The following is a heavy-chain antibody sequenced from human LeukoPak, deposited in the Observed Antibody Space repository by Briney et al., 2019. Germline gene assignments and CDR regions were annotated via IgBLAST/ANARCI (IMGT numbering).Heavy chain of an antibody. V-gene: IGHV3-23*01. Sequence: GGSLRLSCAASGFTFSSYAMSWVRQAPGKGLEWVSAISGSGGSTYYADSVKGRFTISRDNSKNTLYLQMNSLRAEDTAVYYCAKVSVVVVAATPHLDVWGQGTTVTVSS. CDR2: ISGSGGST. J-gene: IGHJ6*02. CDR1: GFTFSSYA. D-gene: IGHD2-15*01. CDR3: AKVSVVVVAATPHLDV.